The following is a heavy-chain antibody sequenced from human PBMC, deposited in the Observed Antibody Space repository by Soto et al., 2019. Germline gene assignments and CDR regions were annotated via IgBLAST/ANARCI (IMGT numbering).Heavy chain of an antibody. CDR1: GYIYTDYY. V-gene: IGHV1-2*02. Sequence: AASVKVSCKASGYIYTDYYIHWIRQAPGQGLEWVGWINPNSGDTSYAQGFQGRVTMTRDTSISTAYLELPRLTSDDTAVYYCARPTYTTTWSEDYWGQGTLVTVSS. J-gene: IGHJ4*02. D-gene: IGHD6-13*01. CDR3: ARPTYTTTWSEDY. CDR2: INPNSGDT.